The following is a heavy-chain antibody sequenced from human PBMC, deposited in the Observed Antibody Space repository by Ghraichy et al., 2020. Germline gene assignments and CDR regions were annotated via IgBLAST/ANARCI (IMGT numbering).Heavy chain of an antibody. Sequence: GGSLRLSCAASGFTFSDYYMSWIRQAPGKGLEWVSYISSSGYTVYYADSVKGRFTISRDNAKNSLYLQMNSLRAEDTAVYYCAIEEVAGNYFDYWGQGTLVTVSS. J-gene: IGHJ4*02. V-gene: IGHV3-11*01. CDR3: AIEEVAGNYFDY. CDR1: GFTFSDYY. D-gene: IGHD6-19*01. CDR2: ISSSGYTV.